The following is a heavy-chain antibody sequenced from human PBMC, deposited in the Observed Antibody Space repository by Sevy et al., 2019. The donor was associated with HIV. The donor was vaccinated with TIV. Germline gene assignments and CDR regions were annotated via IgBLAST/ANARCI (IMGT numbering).Heavy chain of an antibody. Sequence: GGSLRLSCAASGFTFSSYAMHWVRQAPGKGLEWVAVISYDGSNKYYADSVKGRFTISRDNSKNTLYLQMNSLRAEDTAVYYCAREKYYYDSSGYENDAFDIWGQWTMVTVSS. CDR2: ISYDGSNK. D-gene: IGHD3-22*01. CDR1: GFTFSSYA. V-gene: IGHV3-30-3*01. J-gene: IGHJ3*02. CDR3: AREKYYYDSSGYENDAFDI.